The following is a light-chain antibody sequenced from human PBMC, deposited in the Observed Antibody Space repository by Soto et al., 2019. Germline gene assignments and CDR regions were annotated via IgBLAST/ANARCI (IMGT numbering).Light chain of an antibody. CDR2: KAS. V-gene: IGKV1-5*03. Sequence: DIQMTQAPSTLSGSVGDRVTITWGASHTISSWLAWYQQKPGKAPKLLIYKASTLKSGVPSRFSGSGSGTEFTLTISSLQPDDFATYYCQHYNSYSEAFGQGTKVDIK. J-gene: IGKJ1*01. CDR3: QHYNSYSEA. CDR1: HTISSW.